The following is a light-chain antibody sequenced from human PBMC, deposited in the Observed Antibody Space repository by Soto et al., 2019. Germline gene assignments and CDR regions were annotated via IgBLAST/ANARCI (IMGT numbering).Light chain of an antibody. Sequence: DIVMTQSPDSLAVSLCERATIHCKSSQSVLYRSNNKNYLAWYQQKPGQPPKLLIYWASTRESGVPDRFGGSGSGTDFTLTISSLQAEDVAVYYCQQYYITTLPFGGGTTVEIQ. CDR3: QQYYITTLP. V-gene: IGKV4-1*01. CDR2: WAS. CDR1: QSVLYRSNNKNY. J-gene: IGKJ4*01.